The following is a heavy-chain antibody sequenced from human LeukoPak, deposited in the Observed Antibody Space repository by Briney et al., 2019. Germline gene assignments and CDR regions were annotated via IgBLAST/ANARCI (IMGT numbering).Heavy chain of an antibody. J-gene: IGHJ4*02. CDR3: ASLSWNDYDRSGFDN. D-gene: IGHD3-22*01. V-gene: IGHV3-33*01. Sequence: PGGSLRLSCAASGFTFSSYGMHWVRQAPGKGLEWVAVIWYDGSNKYYADSVKGRFTISRDNSKNTLYLQMNSLRAEDTAVYYCASLSWNDYDRSGFDNWGQGTLVTVSS. CDR2: IWYDGSNK. CDR1: GFTFSSYG.